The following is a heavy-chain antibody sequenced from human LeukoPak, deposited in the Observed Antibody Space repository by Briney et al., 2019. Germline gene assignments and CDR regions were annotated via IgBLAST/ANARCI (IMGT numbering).Heavy chain of an antibody. D-gene: IGHD1-1*01. V-gene: IGHV3-21*04. CDR3: AKGNWRYFDY. CDR1: GFTFSNYG. J-gene: IGHJ4*02. Sequence: PGGSLRLSCAASGFTFSNYGMNWVRQAPGKGLEWVSSVSGSGTYVYNADSVKGRFTISRDDSKNTLYLQMNSLGADDTAVYYCAKGNWRYFDYWGQGTLVTVSS. CDR2: VSGSGTYV.